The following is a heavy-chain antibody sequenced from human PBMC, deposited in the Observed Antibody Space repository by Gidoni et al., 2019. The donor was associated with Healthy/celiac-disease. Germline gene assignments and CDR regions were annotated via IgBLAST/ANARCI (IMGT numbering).Heavy chain of an antibody. J-gene: IGHJ4*02. V-gene: IGHV4-34*01. CDR1: GGSFSGYY. D-gene: IGHD6-6*01. CDR2: INHSGST. CDR3: ARLAPYSSSYQDY. Sequence: QVQLQQWGAGLLKPSESLSPTCAVYGGSFSGYYWSWIRQPPGKGLEWIGEINHSGSTNYNPSLKSRVTISVDTSKNQFSLKLSSVTAADTAVYYCARLAPYSSSYQDYWGQGTLVTVSS.